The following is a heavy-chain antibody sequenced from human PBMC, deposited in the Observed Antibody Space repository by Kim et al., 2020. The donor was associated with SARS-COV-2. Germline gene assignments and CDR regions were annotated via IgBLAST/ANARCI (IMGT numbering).Heavy chain of an antibody. CDR2: IKRDGSEK. V-gene: IGHV3-7*03. CDR1: GFTFSSYW. J-gene: IGHJ4*02. D-gene: IGHD2-2*01. Sequence: GGSLRLSCAASGFTFSSYWMSWVRQAPGKGLEWVANIKRDGSEKYYVDSVKGRFTVSRDNAKNSLYLQMNSLRAEDTAVYYCATRHCSSTTCYGGKFDNWGQGTLVTVSS. CDR3: ATRHCSSTTCYGGKFDN.